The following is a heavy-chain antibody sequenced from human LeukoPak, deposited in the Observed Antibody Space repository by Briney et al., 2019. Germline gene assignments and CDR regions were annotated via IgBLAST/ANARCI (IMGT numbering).Heavy chain of an antibody. CDR3: AKGVNWNDPHVRYYFDY. CDR2: ISDSGAST. CDR1: GFTFSTYA. D-gene: IGHD1-1*01. J-gene: IGHJ4*02. V-gene: IGHV3-23*01. Sequence: GGSLRLSRAASGFTFSTYAMSWVRQAPGKGLEWVSAISDSGASTYYADSVKGRFTISRDNSKNTLFLQMNSLRAEDTAVYYCAKGVNWNDPHVRYYFDYWGQGTLVTVSS.